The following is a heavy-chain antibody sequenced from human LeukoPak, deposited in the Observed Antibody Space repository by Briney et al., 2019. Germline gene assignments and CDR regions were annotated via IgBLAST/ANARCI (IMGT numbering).Heavy chain of an antibody. J-gene: IGHJ4*02. CDR1: GFTFSSYW. D-gene: IGHD5-18*01. V-gene: IGHV3-74*01. CDR3: ARGPGYSYGMFDY. CDR2: INSDGSST. Sequence: GGSLRLSCAASGFTFSSYWMHWVRQAPGKGLVWVSRINSDGSSTSYTDSVKGRFTISRDNAKNTLYLQMNSLRAEDTAVYYCARGPGYSYGMFDYWGQGTLVTVSS.